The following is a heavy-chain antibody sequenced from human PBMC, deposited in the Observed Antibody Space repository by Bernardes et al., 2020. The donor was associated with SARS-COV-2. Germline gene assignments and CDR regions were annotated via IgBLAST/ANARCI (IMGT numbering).Heavy chain of an antibody. Sequence: ETLSLTCTVSGGSISSYYWSWIRQPPGKGLEWIGYIYYSGSTNYNPSLKSRVTISVDTSKNQFSLKLSSVTAADTAVYYCARILSITIFGVVIIPAAFDIWGLGKMVTVSS. D-gene: IGHD3-3*01. J-gene: IGHJ3*02. V-gene: IGHV4-59*01. CDR3: ARILSITIFGVVIIPAAFDI. CDR2: IYYSGST. CDR1: GGSISSYY.